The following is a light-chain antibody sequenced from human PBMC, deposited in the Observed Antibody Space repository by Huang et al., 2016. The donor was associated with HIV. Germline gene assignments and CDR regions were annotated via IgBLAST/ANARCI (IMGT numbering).Light chain of an antibody. Sequence: DIVMTQSPLSLPVTPGEPASISCRSSQSLVHDNGYSYLDWYLQKPGQSPQVLIYMASVRAPGIPDRFSGGGSGTNFTPEINRVDAEDVGTYYCMQSLQSLTFGGGTRLEIK. CDR3: MQSLQSLT. J-gene: IGKJ4*01. V-gene: IGKV2-28*01. CDR2: MAS. CDR1: QSLVHDNGYSY.